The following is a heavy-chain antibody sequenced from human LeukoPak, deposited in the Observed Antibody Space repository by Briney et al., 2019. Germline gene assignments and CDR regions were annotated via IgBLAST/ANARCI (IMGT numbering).Heavy chain of an antibody. CDR2: IKQDGSEK. CDR3: ARAGSIAVVFDY. V-gene: IGHV3-7*01. D-gene: IGHD6-19*01. J-gene: IGHJ4*02. CDR1: GFTFSSYW. Sequence: PGGSLRLSCAASGFTFSSYWMSWVRQAPGKGLEWVANIKQDGSEKYYVDSVKGRFTISRDNTKNSLYLQMNSLRADDTAVYYCARAGSIAVVFDYWGQGTLVTVSS.